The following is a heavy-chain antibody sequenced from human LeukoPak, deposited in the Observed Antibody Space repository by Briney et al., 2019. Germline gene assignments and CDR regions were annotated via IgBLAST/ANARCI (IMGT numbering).Heavy chain of an antibody. D-gene: IGHD6-19*01. CDR3: ALALFAVAGYGY. CDR2: ISSSTNTI. CDR1: GFTFSSYS. Sequence: GGSLRLSCAASGFTFSSYSMNWVRQAPGKGLEWVSYISSSTNTIYYADSVKGRFTISRDNAKNSLYLQMNSLRAEDTAVYYCALALFAVAGYGYWGQGTLVTVSS. V-gene: IGHV3-48*04. J-gene: IGHJ4*02.